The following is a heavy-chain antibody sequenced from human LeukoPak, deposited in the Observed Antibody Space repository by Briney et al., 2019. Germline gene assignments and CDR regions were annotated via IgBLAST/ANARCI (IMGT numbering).Heavy chain of an antibody. V-gene: IGHV1-46*01. CDR1: GYTFTRYY. J-gene: IGHJ5*02. CDR3: ARDNSMEDTAWWFDP. CDR2: INPSGGST. Sequence: ASVKVSCKASGYTFTRYYMHWVRQATGQGLEWMGLINPSGGSTSYAQKFQGRVTMTRDMSTTTDYMELSSLRSEDTAVYYCARDNSMEDTAWWFDPWGQGTLVTVSS. D-gene: IGHD1-1*01.